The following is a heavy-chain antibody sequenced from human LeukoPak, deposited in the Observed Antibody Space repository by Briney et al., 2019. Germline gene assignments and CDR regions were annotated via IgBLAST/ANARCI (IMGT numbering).Heavy chain of an antibody. D-gene: IGHD3-9*01. CDR2: ISYDGSNK. CDR1: GFIFSSYG. CDR3: AKEVNFDWLGPGDF. J-gene: IGHJ4*02. Sequence: PGGSLRLSCAASGFIFSSYGMHWVRQAPGKGLEWVAVISYDGSNKYYADSVKGRFTISRDNSKNTLYLQMSSLRAEDTAVYYCAKEVNFDWLGPGDFWGQGTLVTVSS. V-gene: IGHV3-30*18.